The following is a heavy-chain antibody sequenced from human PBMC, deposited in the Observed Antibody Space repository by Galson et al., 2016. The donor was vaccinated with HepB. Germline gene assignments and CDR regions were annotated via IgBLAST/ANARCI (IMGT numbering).Heavy chain of an antibody. Sequence: SLRLSCAASGLSVSSDYMSWVRQALGKGLEWVAVISSGRYTYYAQSVKGRLTISRDNSKNTLYLQMNRLRAEDTAVYYCARATRYFDWRYQYGMDVWGKGTTVTVSS. CDR2: ISSGRYT. CDR3: ARATRYFDWRYQYGMDV. J-gene: IGHJ6*04. V-gene: IGHV3-53*01. CDR1: GLSVSSDY. D-gene: IGHD3-9*01.